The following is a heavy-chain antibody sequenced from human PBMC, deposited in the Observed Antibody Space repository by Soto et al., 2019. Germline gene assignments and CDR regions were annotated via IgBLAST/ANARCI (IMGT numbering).Heavy chain of an antibody. V-gene: IGHV3-11*01. CDR1: GFRFSDY. CDR3: ARGNALYDY. Sequence: PGGSLRLSCAASGFRFSDYMSWIRQAPGKGLEWVSYIRSSDNTRYYADSVKGRFTISRDNAKNSLYLQMNSLRAEDTAVYYCARGNALYDYWGQGILVTVSS. J-gene: IGHJ4*02. CDR2: IRSSDNTR. D-gene: IGHD2-2*01.